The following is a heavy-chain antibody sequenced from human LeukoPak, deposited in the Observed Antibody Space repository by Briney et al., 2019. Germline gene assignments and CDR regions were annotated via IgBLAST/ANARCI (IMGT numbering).Heavy chain of an antibody. CDR3: ARDPFPIYARSYFDY. CDR1: GGPINNYY. V-gene: IGHV4-4*07. J-gene: IGHJ4*02. Sequence: SETPSLTCTVSGGPINNYYWNWIRQPAGKGLEWIGRIYTAGSTYYNPSLKSRVTMSVQTSKNQFSLKLSYVTAADTAVYYCARDPFPIYARSYFDYWGQGTLVTVSS. D-gene: IGHD3-16*01. CDR2: IYTAGST.